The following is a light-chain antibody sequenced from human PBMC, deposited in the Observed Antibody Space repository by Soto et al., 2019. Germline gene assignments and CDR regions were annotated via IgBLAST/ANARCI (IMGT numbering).Light chain of an antibody. Sequence: DIQITQFPSSLSASLGDRVTNTFRASQSITNYLNWYQQKPGKAPKLLIFGASNLERGVTSRISGSGSGAEFTLTISSLQPEDSGTYYCQQSNGTPLTFGGGTKVDIK. CDR3: QQSNGTPLT. J-gene: IGKJ4*01. CDR1: QSITNY. CDR2: GAS. V-gene: IGKV1-39*01.